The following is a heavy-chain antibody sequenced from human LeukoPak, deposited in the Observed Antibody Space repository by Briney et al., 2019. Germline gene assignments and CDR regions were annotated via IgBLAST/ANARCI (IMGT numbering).Heavy chain of an antibody. D-gene: IGHD3-9*01. CDR1: GGSISSGGYS. CDR2: IYHSGST. Sequence: SETLSLTCAVSGGSISSGGYSWSWIRQPPGKGLEWIWYIYHSGSTYYNPSLKSRVTISVDRSKNQFSLKLSSVTAADTAVYYCARGADILTGYFDYWGQGTLVTVSS. J-gene: IGHJ4*02. CDR3: ARGADILTGYFDY. V-gene: IGHV4-30-2*01.